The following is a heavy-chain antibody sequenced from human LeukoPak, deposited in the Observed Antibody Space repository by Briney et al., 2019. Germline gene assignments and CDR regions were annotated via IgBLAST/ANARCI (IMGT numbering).Heavy chain of an antibody. Sequence: SVKVSCKASGGTFISYAISWVRQAPGQGLEWMGGIIPIFGTANYAQKFQGRVTITADESTSTAYMELSSLRSEDTAVYYCARSRAYGFDAFGIWGQGTMVTVSS. V-gene: IGHV1-69*13. D-gene: IGHD3-10*01. CDR3: ARSRAYGFDAFGI. J-gene: IGHJ3*02. CDR1: GGTFISYA. CDR2: IIPIFGTA.